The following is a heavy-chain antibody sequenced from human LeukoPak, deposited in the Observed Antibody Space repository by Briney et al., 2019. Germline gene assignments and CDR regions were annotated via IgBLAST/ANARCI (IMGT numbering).Heavy chain of an antibody. CDR2: IITIFGTA. D-gene: IGHD3-10*01. V-gene: IGHV1-69*01. Sequence: AVKVSCKASGGTFSSYAISWVRQAPAQGLEWMGGIITIFGTAKYAQKFQGRVTITADESTTTAYMELSSLRSEDTAVYYCARGNHPVTFGGNYYYYYMDVWGKGTTVTISS. J-gene: IGHJ6*03. CDR1: GGTFSSYA. CDR3: ARGNHPVTFGGNYYYYYMDV.